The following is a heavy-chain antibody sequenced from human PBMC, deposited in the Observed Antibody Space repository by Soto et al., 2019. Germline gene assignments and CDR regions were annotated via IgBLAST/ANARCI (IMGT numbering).Heavy chain of an antibody. CDR1: GYTFTSYG. J-gene: IGHJ5*02. D-gene: IGHD3-3*01. Sequence: QVQLVQSGAEVKKPGASVKVSCKASGYTFTSYGISWVRQAPGQGLEWMGWISAYNGNTNYAQKLQGRVTMTTDTATSTAYMELRSRRSDDTAVYCCARVKFLEWLFRWFDPWGQGTLVTVSS. V-gene: IGHV1-18*01. CDR3: ARVKFLEWLFRWFDP. CDR2: ISAYNGNT.